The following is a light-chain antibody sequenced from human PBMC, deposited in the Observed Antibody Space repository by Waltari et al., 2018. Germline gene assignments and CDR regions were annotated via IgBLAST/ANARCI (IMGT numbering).Light chain of an antibody. CDR2: DTF. J-gene: IGKJ2*01. CDR3: QQRHKWPYT. Sequence: EVVLTQSPATLSLSPGERATLSCRASQAVSGYLAWYQQKPGQTPSLLIYDTFNRATDIPARFSGSGSGTDFILTISSLEPEDFAVYYCQQRHKWPYTFGQGTKMEIK. CDR1: QAVSGY. V-gene: IGKV3-11*01.